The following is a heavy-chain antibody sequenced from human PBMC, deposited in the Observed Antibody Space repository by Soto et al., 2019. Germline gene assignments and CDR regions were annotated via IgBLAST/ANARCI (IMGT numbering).Heavy chain of an antibody. CDR3: ARSLPPSSGWYSYYYYYGMDV. CDR2: INPNSGGT. D-gene: IGHD6-19*01. V-gene: IGHV1-2*04. CDR1: GYTFTGYY. J-gene: IGHJ6*02. Sequence: ASVKVSCKASGYTFTGYYMHWVRQAPGQGLEWMGWINPNSGGTNYAQKFQGWVTMTRDTSISTAYMELSRLRSDDTAVYYCARSLPPSSGWYSYYYYYGMDVWG.